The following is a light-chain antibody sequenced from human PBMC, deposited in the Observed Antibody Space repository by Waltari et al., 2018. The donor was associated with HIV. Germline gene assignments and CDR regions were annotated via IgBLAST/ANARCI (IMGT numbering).Light chain of an antibody. Sequence: QSVLTQPPSVSGAPGPRVTIPCTGGSSNIGAGSDVLWYQQLPGTAPKLLIQDNINRPSGVPDRFSGSRTGTSASLDITGLQAEDEADYYCQSYDTRLSAWVFGGGTKLTVL. CDR2: DNI. J-gene: IGLJ3*02. CDR3: QSYDTRLSAWV. CDR1: SSNIGAGSD. V-gene: IGLV1-40*01.